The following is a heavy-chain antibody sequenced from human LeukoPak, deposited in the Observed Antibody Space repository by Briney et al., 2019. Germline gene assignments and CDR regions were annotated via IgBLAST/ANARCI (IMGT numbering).Heavy chain of an antibody. J-gene: IGHJ6*04. CDR3: ARTTRTWEDV. CDR2: VSKSGDSI. V-gene: IGHV3-48*03. Sequence: GGSLRLSCAASGFTFSSYEMNWVRQAPGKGLEWVSYVSKSGDSIYYADSVKGRFTISRDNSKNTLYLQMNSLRAEDTAVYYCARTTRTWEDVWGKGTTVTVSS. CDR1: GFTFSSYE. D-gene: IGHD1-14*01.